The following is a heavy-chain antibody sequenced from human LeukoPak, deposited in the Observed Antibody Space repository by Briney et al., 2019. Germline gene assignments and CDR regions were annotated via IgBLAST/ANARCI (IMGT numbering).Heavy chain of an antibody. D-gene: IGHD6-6*01. Sequence: SETLFLTCTVSGGSISSYYWSWIRQPPGKGLEWIGYIYYSGSTNYNPSLKSRVTISVDTSKNQFSLKLSSVTAADTAVYYCARGYSSSPPVDYWGQGTLVTVSS. V-gene: IGHV4-59*01. CDR2: IYYSGST. J-gene: IGHJ4*02. CDR3: ARGYSSSPPVDY. CDR1: GGSISSYY.